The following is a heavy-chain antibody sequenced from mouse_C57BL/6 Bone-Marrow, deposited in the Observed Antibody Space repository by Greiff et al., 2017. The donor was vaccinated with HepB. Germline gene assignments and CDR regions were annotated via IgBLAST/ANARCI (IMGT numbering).Heavy chain of an antibody. V-gene: IGHV12-3*01. Sequence: VKLQESGPGLVKPSQSLFLTCSITGFPITSGYYWIWIRQSPGKPLEWMGYITHSGETFYNPSLQSPISITRETSKNQFFLQLNSVTTEDTAMYYCAGDRSDYYYYAMDYWGQGTSVTVSS. CDR3: AGDRSDYYYYAMDY. CDR1: GFPITSGYY. CDR2: ITHSGET. J-gene: IGHJ4*01. D-gene: IGHD1-1*01.